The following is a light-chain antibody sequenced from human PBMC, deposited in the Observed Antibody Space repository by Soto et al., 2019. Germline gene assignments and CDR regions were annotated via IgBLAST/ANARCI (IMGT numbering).Light chain of an antibody. CDR3: QQYTNWPPWT. J-gene: IGKJ1*01. CDR2: GAS. Sequence: IVMTQSPATLSVSPGERATLSCRASQSVSSNLAWYQRRPGQAPRLLIYGASTRATGIPARFSGSGSGTEFTLTISSLQPEDFAVYYCQQYTNWPPWTFGQGNKVEIK. V-gene: IGKV3-15*01. CDR1: QSVSSN.